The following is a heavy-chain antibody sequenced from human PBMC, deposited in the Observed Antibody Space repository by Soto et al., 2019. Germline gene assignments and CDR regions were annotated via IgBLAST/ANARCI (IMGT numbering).Heavy chain of an antibody. J-gene: IGHJ6*03. D-gene: IGHD3-3*01. CDR1: GYTFTSYD. CDR3: ARAVGWRGLRINYYYYYYMDV. V-gene: IGHV1-8*01. CDR2: MNPNSGNT. Sequence: GASVKVSCKASGYTFTSYDINWVRQATGQGLEWMGWMNPNSGNTGYAQKFQGRVTMTRNTSISTAYMELSSLRSEDTAVYYCARAVGWRGLRINYYYYYYMDVWGKGTTVTVSS.